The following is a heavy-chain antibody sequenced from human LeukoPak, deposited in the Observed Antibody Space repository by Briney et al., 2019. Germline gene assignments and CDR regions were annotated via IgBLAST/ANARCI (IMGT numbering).Heavy chain of an antibody. Sequence: SETLSLTCTVSGGSISSYYWSWIRQPPGKGLGWIGYIYYSGSTNYNPSLKSRVTISVDTSKNQFSLKLSSVTAADTAVYYCARVIMAVAGNYYYYYYMDVWGKGTTVTVSS. CDR1: GGSISSYY. CDR3: ARVIMAVAGNYYYYYYMDV. D-gene: IGHD6-19*01. CDR2: IYYSGST. J-gene: IGHJ6*03. V-gene: IGHV4-59*01.